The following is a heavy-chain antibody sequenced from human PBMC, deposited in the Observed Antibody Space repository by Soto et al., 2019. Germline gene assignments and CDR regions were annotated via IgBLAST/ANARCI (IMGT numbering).Heavy chain of an antibody. V-gene: IGHV4-34*01. Sequence: SETLSLTCAVYGGSFSDYSWSWIRQPPGKGLAWIGEISHSGGSNYNPSLKSRVTISVDTSKNQFSLKLSSVTAADTAVYYCARGRKDYSSSWYVGRGQGTLVTVSS. CDR2: ISHSGGS. D-gene: IGHD6-13*01. CDR3: ARGRKDYSSSWYVG. J-gene: IGHJ4*02. CDR1: GGSFSDYS.